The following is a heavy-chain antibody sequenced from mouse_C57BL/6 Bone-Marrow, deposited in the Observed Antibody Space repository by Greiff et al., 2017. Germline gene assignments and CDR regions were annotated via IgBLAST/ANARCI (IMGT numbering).Heavy chain of an antibody. CDR1: GYTFTSYG. J-gene: IGHJ2*01. CDR3: ARWVSTVVAPFGY. D-gene: IGHD1-1*01. V-gene: IGHV1-81*01. CDR2: IYPRSGNT. Sequence: VQGVESGAELARPGASVKLSCTASGYTFTSYGISWVKQRTGQGLEWIGEIYPRSGNTYYNEKFKGKATLTADKSSSTAYLELRSLTSEDSAVYYCARWVSTVVAPFGYWGGGTTLTVSS.